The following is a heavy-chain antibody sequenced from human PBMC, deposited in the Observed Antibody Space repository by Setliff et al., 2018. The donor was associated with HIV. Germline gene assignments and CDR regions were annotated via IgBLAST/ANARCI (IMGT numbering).Heavy chain of an antibody. V-gene: IGHV7-4-1*02. J-gene: IGHJ3*02. D-gene: IGHD2-21*01. CDR2: MNPDSGNP. CDR1: GYTFINYD. CDR3: ARDYYCGRDCYSAFDS. Sequence: ASVKVSCKASGYTFINYDIYWVRQTTGQGLEWMGWMNPDSGNPTYGQGFTGRFVLSLDTSVSTAYLQISSLRAEDTAVYYCARDYYCGRDCYSAFDSWGQGTMVTVSS.